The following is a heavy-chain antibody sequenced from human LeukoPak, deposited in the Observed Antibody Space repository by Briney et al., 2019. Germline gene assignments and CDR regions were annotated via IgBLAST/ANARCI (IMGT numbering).Heavy chain of an antibody. Sequence: GGSLRLSCAASGFTFSNHGMTWIRQAPGKGLEWVANINEDGSGKYFVDSVKGRFTISRDNAKNSLYLQMNSLRAEDTAVYYCARNPGIAARRGNYYYMDSWGKGTTVTVSS. CDR3: ARNPGIAARRGNYYYMDS. CDR1: GFTFSNHG. D-gene: IGHD6-6*01. CDR2: INEDGSGK. J-gene: IGHJ6*03. V-gene: IGHV3-7*01.